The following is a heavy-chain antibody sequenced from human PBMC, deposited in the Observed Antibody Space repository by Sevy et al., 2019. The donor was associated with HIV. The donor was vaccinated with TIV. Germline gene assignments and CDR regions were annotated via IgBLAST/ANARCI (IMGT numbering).Heavy chain of an antibody. Sequence: GGSLRLSCAASGFTFRSYWMSWVRQAPGKGLEWVANIKQDGSEKCYVDSVKGRFTISRDNAKNSLYLQMNSLRAEDTAVYYCARGYSNLRGYSYGTYYLDYWGQGTLVTVSS. CDR1: GFTFRSYW. D-gene: IGHD5-18*01. CDR2: IKQDGSEK. J-gene: IGHJ4*02. CDR3: ARGYSNLRGYSYGTYYLDY. V-gene: IGHV3-7*04.